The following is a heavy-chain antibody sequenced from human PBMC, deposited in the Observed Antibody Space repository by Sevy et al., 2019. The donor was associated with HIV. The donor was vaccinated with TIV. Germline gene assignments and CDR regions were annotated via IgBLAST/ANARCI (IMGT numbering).Heavy chain of an antibody. J-gene: IGHJ4*02. CDR2: IWYDGIKK. V-gene: IGHV3-33*08. Sequence: GGSLRLSCAGSGFNFNQYGMHWVRQAPGKGLEWVAVIWYDGIKKYYSDSVKGRFSISRDDSKNTLSLQVTGLRPEDTALYYCASAWGSFIDYWGQGTLVTVSS. CDR3: ASAWGSFIDY. D-gene: IGHD3-16*01. CDR1: GFNFNQYG.